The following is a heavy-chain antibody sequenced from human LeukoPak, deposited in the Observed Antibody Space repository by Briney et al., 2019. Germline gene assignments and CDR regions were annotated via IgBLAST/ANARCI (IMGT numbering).Heavy chain of an antibody. D-gene: IGHD2-2*01. CDR2: IYYSGST. CDR1: GGSISSGDYY. V-gene: IGHV4-30-4*01. CDR3: ASRSSTSPTFDY. Sequence: NPSETLSLTCTVSGGSISSGDYYWSWIRQPPGKGLEWIGYIYYSGSTYYNPSLKSRVTISVDTSKNQFSLKLSSVTAADTAVYYCASRSSTSPTFDYWGQGTLVTVSS. J-gene: IGHJ4*02.